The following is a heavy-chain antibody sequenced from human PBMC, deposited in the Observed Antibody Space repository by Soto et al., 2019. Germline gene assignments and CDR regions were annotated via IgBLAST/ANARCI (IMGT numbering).Heavy chain of an antibody. V-gene: IGHV4-39*01. CDR2: IYYSGST. CDR1: GGSISSSSYY. Sequence: SETLSLTCTVSGGSISSSSYYWGWIRQPPGKGLEWIGSIYYSGSTYYNPSLKSRVTISVDTSKNQFSLKLSSVTAADTAVYYCARHVSAIAARGTLDYWGQGTLVTVSS. CDR3: ARHVSAIAARGTLDY. J-gene: IGHJ4*02. D-gene: IGHD6-6*01.